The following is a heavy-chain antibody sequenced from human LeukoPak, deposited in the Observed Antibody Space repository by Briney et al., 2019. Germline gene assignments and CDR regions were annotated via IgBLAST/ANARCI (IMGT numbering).Heavy chain of an antibody. J-gene: IGHJ3*02. D-gene: IGHD1-26*01. Sequence: SETLSLTCTVSGGSISSYYWNWIRQPAGKGLEWIGRIYTSGSTNYNPSLKSRVTISVDTSKNQFSLKLSSVTAADTAVYYCARSEWEPPSGAFDIWGQGTMVTVSS. CDR3: ARSEWEPPSGAFDI. V-gene: IGHV4-4*07. CDR1: GGSISSYY. CDR2: IYTSGST.